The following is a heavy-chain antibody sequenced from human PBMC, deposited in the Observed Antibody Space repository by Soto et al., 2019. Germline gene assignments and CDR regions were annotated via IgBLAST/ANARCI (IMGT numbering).Heavy chain of an antibody. J-gene: IGHJ6*02. V-gene: IGHV3-23*01. CDR2: MSGSGSGT. CDR3: VRQAKLTTVTTNVGYYYGLDV. D-gene: IGHD4-4*01. CDR1: GFTFSSYA. Sequence: EVHLLESGGGLVQPGGSLRVSCAASGFTFSSYAMTWVRQAPGKGLEWVSVMSGSGSGTYYADSVKGRFTISRDNSKNTLYLQMNSLRAEDTAVYYCVRQAKLTTVTTNVGYYYGLDVWGQGTTVTVSS.